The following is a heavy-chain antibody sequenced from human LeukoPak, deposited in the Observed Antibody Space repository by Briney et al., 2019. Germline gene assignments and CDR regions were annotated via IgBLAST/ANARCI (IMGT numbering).Heavy chain of an antibody. CDR3: ARGSPYSSCYFDY. V-gene: IGHV4-39*01. Sequence: SETLSLTCTVSVGSISSSRYYWGWIRQPPGKGLEWIGNIYYSGTTYDNPSLKSRVTMSVDTSKNQFSLNLNSVTAADTAVYYCARGSPYSSCYFDYWGQGTLVTVSS. D-gene: IGHD6-19*01. J-gene: IGHJ4*02. CDR2: IYYSGTT. CDR1: VGSISSSRYY.